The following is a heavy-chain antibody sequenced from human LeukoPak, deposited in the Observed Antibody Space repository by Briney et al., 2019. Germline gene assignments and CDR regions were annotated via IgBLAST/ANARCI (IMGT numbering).Heavy chain of an antibody. Sequence: PSETLSLTCTVSGGSISSYYWSWIRQPPGKGLEWIGCIYYSGSTNYNPSLKSRVTISVDTSKNQFSLKLSSVTAAATAVYYCARGGGTTKYYYYGMDVWGQGTTVTVSS. V-gene: IGHV4-59*01. CDR1: GGSISSYY. J-gene: IGHJ6*02. CDR3: ARGGGTTKYYYYGMDV. D-gene: IGHD1-1*01. CDR2: IYYSGST.